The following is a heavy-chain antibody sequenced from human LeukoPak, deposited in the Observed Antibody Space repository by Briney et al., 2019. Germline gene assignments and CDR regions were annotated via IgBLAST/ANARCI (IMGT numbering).Heavy chain of an antibody. CDR3: ARDIDTAAGTGDAFDI. CDR1: GFTFSSYW. J-gene: IGHJ3*02. CDR2: IKQDGSEK. Sequence: GGSLRLSCAASGFTFSSYWMSWVRQAPGKGLEWVANIKQDGSEKYYVDSVKGRFTISRDNAKSSLYLQMNSLRAEDTAVYYCARDIDTAAGTGDAFDIWGQGTMVTVSS. D-gene: IGHD6-13*01. V-gene: IGHV3-7*03.